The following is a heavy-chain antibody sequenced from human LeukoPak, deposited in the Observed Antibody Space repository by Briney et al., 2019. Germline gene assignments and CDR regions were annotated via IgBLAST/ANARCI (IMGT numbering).Heavy chain of an antibody. CDR2: IYYSGST. J-gene: IGHJ4*02. Sequence: SETLSLTCAVYGGSFSGYYWSWIRQPPGKGLEWIGSIYYSGSTYYNPSLKSRVTISVDTSKNQFSLKLSSVTAADTAVYYCATQAPQIDYWGQGALVTVSS. V-gene: IGHV4-34*01. CDR3: ATQAPQIDY. CDR1: GGSFSGYY.